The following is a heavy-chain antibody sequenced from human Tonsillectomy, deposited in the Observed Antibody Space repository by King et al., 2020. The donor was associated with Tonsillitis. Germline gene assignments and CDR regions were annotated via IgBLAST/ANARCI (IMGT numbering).Heavy chain of an antibody. J-gene: IGHJ4*02. CDR2: ISGSGGST. D-gene: IGHD1-26*01. Sequence: VQLVESGGGLVQPGGSLRLSCAASGFTFSNYAMSWVRQAPGKGLEWVSLISGSGGSTYYADSVKGRFTISRDNSKNTLYLQMNSLRVEDTAVYYCAKALGELDGVFDYWGQGTLVTVSS. V-gene: IGHV3-23*04. CDR1: GFTFSNYA. CDR3: AKALGELDGVFDY.